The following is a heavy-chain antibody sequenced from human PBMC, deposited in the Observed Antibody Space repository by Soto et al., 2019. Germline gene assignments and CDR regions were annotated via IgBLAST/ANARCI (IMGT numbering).Heavy chain of an antibody. J-gene: IGHJ4*02. CDR3: ARGKIQLWFLFDY. D-gene: IGHD5-18*01. CDR2: TYYRSKWYN. Sequence: SQALLLTCAIAGDGLSLNIAACNWIRQSPSRGLEWLGRTYYRSKWYNDYAVSVKSRITINPDTSKNQFSLQLNSVTPEDTALYYCARGKIQLWFLFDYWGQGTRVT. CDR1: GDGLSLNIAA. V-gene: IGHV6-1*01.